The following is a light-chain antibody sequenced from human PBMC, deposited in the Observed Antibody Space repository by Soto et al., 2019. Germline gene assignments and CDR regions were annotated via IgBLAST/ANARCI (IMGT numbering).Light chain of an antibody. CDR1: QSISSY. CDR3: QQTYSTLWT. CDR2: AAS. V-gene: IGKV1-39*01. J-gene: IGKJ1*01. Sequence: DIQMTQSPSSLSASVGDRVTITCRASQSISSYLNWYQQKPGKAPKLLIYAASSLQSGVPSRFSGSGSGTDFTLTIISLQPEDSAVYFCQQTYSTLWTFGQGTKVEIK.